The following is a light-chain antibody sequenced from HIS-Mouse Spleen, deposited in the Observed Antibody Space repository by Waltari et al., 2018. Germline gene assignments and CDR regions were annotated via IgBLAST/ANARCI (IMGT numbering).Light chain of an antibody. CDR3: YSAADNNRV. CDR2: KDS. CDR1: VLAKTY. Sequence: SYELTQPSSVSVSPGQTARITCPGDVLAKTYARWFQQKPGQAPVLVIYKDSERPSGIPERFSGSSSGTTVTLTISGAQVEDEADYYCYSAADNNRVFGGGTKLTVL. V-gene: IGLV3-27*01. J-gene: IGLJ3*02.